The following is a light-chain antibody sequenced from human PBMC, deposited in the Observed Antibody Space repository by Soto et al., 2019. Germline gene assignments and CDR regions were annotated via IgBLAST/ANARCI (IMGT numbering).Light chain of an antibody. V-gene: IGLV2-23*01. CDR3: CSYAGISRVV. Sequence: QSALTQPASVSGSPGQSITISCTGTSSDVGSYNLVSWYQQHPGKAPKLMIYEGSKRPSGVSNRFSGSKSGNTASLTISGLQAEDEADSYCCSYAGISRVVFGGGTKLTVL. J-gene: IGLJ2*01. CDR1: SSDVGSYNL. CDR2: EGS.